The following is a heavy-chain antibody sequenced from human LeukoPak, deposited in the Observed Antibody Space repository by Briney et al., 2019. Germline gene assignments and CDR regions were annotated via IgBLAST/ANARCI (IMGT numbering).Heavy chain of an antibody. CDR2: IYSGGNT. V-gene: IGHV3-66*01. J-gene: IGHJ4*02. Sequence: GGSVRLSCAAFGFTVRVNYMSWVRQAPGKGLECVSVIYSGGNTYYADSVKGRFTISRDNSKNTLYLQMNSLRAEDTAVYYCARKTDSGGQGDYWGPGTLVTVSS. CDR3: ARKTDSGGQGDY. D-gene: IGHD3-22*01. CDR1: GFTVRVNY.